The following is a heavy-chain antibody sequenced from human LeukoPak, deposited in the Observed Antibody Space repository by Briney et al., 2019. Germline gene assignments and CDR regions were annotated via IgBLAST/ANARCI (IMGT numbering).Heavy chain of an antibody. V-gene: IGHV4-34*01. J-gene: IGHJ4*02. CDR1: GGSFSGYY. D-gene: IGHD7-27*01. CDR3: ARGGLTGDLNRGADRGYFDY. CDR2: IYHSGST. Sequence: SETLSLTCAVYGGSFSGYYWSWIRRPPGKGLEWSGTIYHSGSTYYNPSLKSRVTISLDTSKNQFSLELSSVTAADTAVYYCARGGLTGDLNRGADRGYFDYWGQGTLVTVSS.